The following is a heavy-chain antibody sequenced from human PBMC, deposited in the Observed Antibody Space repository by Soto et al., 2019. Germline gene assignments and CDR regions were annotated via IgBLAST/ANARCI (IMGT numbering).Heavy chain of an antibody. V-gene: IGHV3-23*01. CDR1: GFTFSSYA. J-gene: IGHJ4*02. CDR3: AKGGVGFYGSGSYYSNYFDY. D-gene: IGHD3-10*01. Sequence: EVQLLESGGGLVQPGGSLRLSCAASGFTFSSYAMSWVRQAPGKGLEWVSAISGSGGSTYYADSVKGRFTISRDNSKNTLYLQTNSLRAEDTAVYYCAKGGVGFYGSGSYYSNYFDYWGQGTLVTVSS. CDR2: ISGSGGST.